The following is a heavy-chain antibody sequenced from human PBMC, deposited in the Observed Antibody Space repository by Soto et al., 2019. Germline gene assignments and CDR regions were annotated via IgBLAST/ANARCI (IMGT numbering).Heavy chain of an antibody. CDR3: TREAAAGTFQD. Sequence: QVQLVQSGAEVKKPGASVKVSCKASGSPFTTYDINWVRQAPGQGLEWMGWMNPNNHNTGYAQKFQGRVTLTRNTSTSTAYMELSSLRSDDTAVYYCTREAAAGTFQDWGQGTLVTVSS. J-gene: IGHJ1*01. V-gene: IGHV1-8*01. CDR2: MNPNNHNT. D-gene: IGHD6-25*01. CDR1: GSPFTTYD.